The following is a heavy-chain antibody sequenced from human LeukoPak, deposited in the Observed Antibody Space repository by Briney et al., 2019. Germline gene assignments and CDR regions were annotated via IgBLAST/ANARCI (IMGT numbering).Heavy chain of an antibody. V-gene: IGHV4-39*01. D-gene: IGHD5-24*01. J-gene: IGHJ4*02. Sequence: SETLSLTCTVSGGSISSSSHYWGWIRQPPGKGLGWIGSIYYSGSTYYNPSLKSRVTISVDTSKNQFSLKLSSVTAADTAVYYCARRDGYIIGFFDYWGQGTLVTVSS. CDR3: ARRDGYIIGFFDY. CDR2: IYYSGST. CDR1: GGSISSSSHY.